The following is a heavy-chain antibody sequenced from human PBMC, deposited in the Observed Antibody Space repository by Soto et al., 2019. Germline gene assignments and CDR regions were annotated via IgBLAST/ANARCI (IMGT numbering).Heavy chain of an antibody. D-gene: IGHD3-9*01. J-gene: IGHJ6*02. CDR1: GFTFSSYG. Sequence: PGGSLRLSCAASGFTFSSYGMHWVRQAPGKGLEWVAVIWYDGSSEYYADSVKGRFTISRDNSKNTLYLQMNSLRAEDTAVYYCARAQREHYPHLLTGYYPWRYYYYRMDVCGQRTTAPASS. CDR3: ARAQREHYPHLLTGYYPWRYYYYRMDV. CDR2: IWYDGSSE. V-gene: IGHV3-33*01.